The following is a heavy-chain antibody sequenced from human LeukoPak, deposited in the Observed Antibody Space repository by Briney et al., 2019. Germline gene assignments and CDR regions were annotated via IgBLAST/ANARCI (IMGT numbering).Heavy chain of an antibody. J-gene: IGHJ4*02. Sequence: GGSLRLSCAASGFTFSSYSMNWVRQAPGKGLEWVSYISSSSSTIYYADSVKGRFTISRDNAKSSLYLQMNSLRAEDTAVYYCARAPYTSGWYRGDNDYWGQGTLVTVSS. D-gene: IGHD6-19*01. CDR3: ARAPYTSGWYRGDNDY. CDR1: GFTFSSYS. CDR2: ISSSSSTI. V-gene: IGHV3-48*01.